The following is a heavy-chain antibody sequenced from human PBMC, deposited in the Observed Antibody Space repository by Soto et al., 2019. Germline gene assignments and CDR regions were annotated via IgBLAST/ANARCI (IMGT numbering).Heavy chain of an antibody. CDR2: VYSSGTT. D-gene: IGHD2-2*01. CDR3: ARDIGSYAYAEGY. J-gene: IGHJ4*02. CDR1: GGSLNSYW. Sequence: LSLPCSVSGGSLNSYWWSWIRQPAGKGLEWIGRVYSSGTTDYNPSLNSRATMSVETSKNQFSLKLTSVTAADTAVYYCARDIGSYAYAEGYWGQGIQVTVSS. V-gene: IGHV4-4*07.